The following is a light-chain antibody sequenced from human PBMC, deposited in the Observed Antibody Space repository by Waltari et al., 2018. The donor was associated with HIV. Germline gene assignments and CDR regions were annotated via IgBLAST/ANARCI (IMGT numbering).Light chain of an antibody. CDR1: NLRSFF. V-gene: IGLV3-19*01. CDR2: GGN. J-gene: IGLJ1*01. CDR3: HSRDTDGDHYV. Sequence: SSELTQDPVVSVAFGQTIKISCQGDNLRSFFSARYQHRPGQAPVLVVYGGNRRPSGIPDRFSASNSGNTSSLIISNSQAVDEADYFCHSRDTDGDHYVFGGGTRVIV.